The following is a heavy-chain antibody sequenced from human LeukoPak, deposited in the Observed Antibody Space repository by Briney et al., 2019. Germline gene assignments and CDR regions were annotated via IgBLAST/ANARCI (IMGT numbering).Heavy chain of an antibody. J-gene: IGHJ6*02. CDR1: GFTFSSYS. D-gene: IGHD3-3*01. V-gene: IGHV3-48*02. CDR2: ISSSSSTI. Sequence: GGSLRLSCAASGFTFSSYSMNWVRQAPGKGLEWVSYISSSSSTIYFADSVKGRFTISRDNAKNSLYLQMNSLRDEDTAVYYCARDSDFWSGTYYYYGMDVWGQGTTVTVSS. CDR3: ARDSDFWSGTYYYYGMDV.